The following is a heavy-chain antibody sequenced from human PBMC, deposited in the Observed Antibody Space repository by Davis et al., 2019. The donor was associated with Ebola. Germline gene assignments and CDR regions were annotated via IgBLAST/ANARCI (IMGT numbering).Heavy chain of an antibody. J-gene: IGHJ4*02. V-gene: IGHV3-21*01. CDR2: ISGSGGST. CDR1: GFTFSSYS. Sequence: GESLKISCAASGFTFSSYSMNWVRQAPGKGLEWVSAISGSGGSTYYADSVKGRFTISRDNSKNSLYLQMNSLRAEDTAVYYCARDPLMGFDYWGQGTLVTVSS. CDR3: ARDPLMGFDY. D-gene: IGHD2-8*01.